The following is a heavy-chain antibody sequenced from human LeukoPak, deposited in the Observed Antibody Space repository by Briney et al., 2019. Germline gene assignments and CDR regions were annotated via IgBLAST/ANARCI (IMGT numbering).Heavy chain of an antibody. CDR1: GFTFSSFG. Sequence: GGSLRLSCEASGFTFSSFGMHWVRQAPGKGLEWVAFIRYDGGNKYSADSVKGRFTISRVNSRNTVYLQMDSLRAEDTAVYYCARIGAFDIWGRGTLVTVSS. J-gene: IGHJ3*02. V-gene: IGHV3-30*02. CDR3: ARIGAFDI. D-gene: IGHD2-15*01. CDR2: IRYDGGNK.